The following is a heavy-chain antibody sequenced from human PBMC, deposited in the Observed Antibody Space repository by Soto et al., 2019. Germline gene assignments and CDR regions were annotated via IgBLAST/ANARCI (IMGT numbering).Heavy chain of an antibody. Sequence: GGSLRLSCKASGFSFGDYAMNWLRESPGEGLEWVGFGRSKGYGRTTYCTAYVRGRFTISRDDSKSIAYLQMNSLKTDDTAVYYCASDGVQIRDFDSLYYGLDVWGPGNTGTVSS. CDR2: GRSKGYGRTT. J-gene: IGHJ6*02. V-gene: IGHV3-49*01. D-gene: IGHD3-9*01. CDR1: GFSFGDYA. CDR3: ASDGVQIRDFDSLYYGLDV.